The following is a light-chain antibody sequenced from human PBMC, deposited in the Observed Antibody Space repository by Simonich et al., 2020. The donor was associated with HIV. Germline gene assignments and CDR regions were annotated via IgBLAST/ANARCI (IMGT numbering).Light chain of an antibody. CDR3: QQYNTYSIT. V-gene: IGKV3-15*01. Sequence: EIVLTQSPATLSLSPGERATLSCRASQSVSSYLAWYQQKPGQAPRLLIYGASTRATGIPARFSGSGSGTELTLTISSLQPDDFATYYCQQYNTYSITFGGGTKVEIK. CDR1: QSVSSY. J-gene: IGKJ4*01. CDR2: GAS.